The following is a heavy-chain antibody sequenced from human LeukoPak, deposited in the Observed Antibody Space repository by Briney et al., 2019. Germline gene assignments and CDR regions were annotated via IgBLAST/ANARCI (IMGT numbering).Heavy chain of an antibody. CDR1: GGSISSYY. V-gene: IGHV4-59*12. D-gene: IGHD6-13*01. J-gene: IGHJ4*02. Sequence: SETLSLTCTVSGGSISSYYWSWIRQPPGKGLEWIGYIYDSGRTYYNPSLKSRVTISVDTSKNHFSLKLSSVTAADTAVYYCARNILGSSSVVGLAYWGQGTLVTVSS. CDR2: IYDSGRT. CDR3: ARNILGSSSVVGLAY.